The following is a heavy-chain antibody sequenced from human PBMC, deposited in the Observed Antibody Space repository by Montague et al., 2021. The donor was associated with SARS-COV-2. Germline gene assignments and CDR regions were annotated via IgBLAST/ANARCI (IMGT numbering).Heavy chain of an antibody. V-gene: IGHV2-70*11. Sequence: PALVKPKQTLTLTCTFSGFSLSTSGLCMTWIRQPPGKALEWPASIDWDGDKYYNTSLKSRLTISKDTSKNLVVLTMTNMDPVDTATYYCARGPSDTYYYNGMDVWGRGTTVTVSS. CDR3: ARGPSDTYYYNGMDV. CDR2: IDWDGDK. J-gene: IGHJ6*02. CDR1: GFSLSTSGLC.